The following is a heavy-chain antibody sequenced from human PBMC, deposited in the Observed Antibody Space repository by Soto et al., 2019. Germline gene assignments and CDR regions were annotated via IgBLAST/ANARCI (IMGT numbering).Heavy chain of an antibody. CDR2: ISFEGSKK. Sequence: QVQLVESGGGVVQPGGSLRLTCAASGFMFSGYGMHWVRQAPGKGLEWVAVISFEGSKKYYANSVEGRFTISRDNSKNTLFLQMNSLRAEDTAVYYCAKGVISSARHFDRWGQGALVTVSS. CDR3: AKGVISSARHFDR. D-gene: IGHD6-6*01. V-gene: IGHV3-30*18. J-gene: IGHJ5*02. CDR1: GFMFSGYG.